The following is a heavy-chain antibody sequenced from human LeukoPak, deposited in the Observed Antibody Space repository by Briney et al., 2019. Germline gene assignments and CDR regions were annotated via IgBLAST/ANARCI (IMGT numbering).Heavy chain of an antibody. J-gene: IGHJ4*02. D-gene: IGHD3-3*01. CDR2: IGGLGGST. CDR3: ARDPGVVAFHYFDY. Sequence: GGSLRLSCAASGFTFSSHAMGSVRHAPGKGLGWVSGIGGLGGSTYYADSVTVRFTISRDNSQNTLYLHMNSLRAGDTAVYYCARDPGVVAFHYFDYWGQGSLVTVSS. CDR1: GFTFSSHA. V-gene: IGHV3-23*01.